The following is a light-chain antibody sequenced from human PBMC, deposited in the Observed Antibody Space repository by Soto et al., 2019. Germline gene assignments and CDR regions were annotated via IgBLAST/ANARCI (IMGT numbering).Light chain of an antibody. CDR2: EVS. J-gene: IGLJ1*01. CDR3: SSYTRSRTLV. V-gene: IGLV2-14*01. Sequence: QSVLTQPASVSGSPGQSITISCTGTSSDVGGYNYVSWYQQHPGKAPKLMIYEVSNRPSGVSNRFSGSKSGNTASLTISGLQAEDEADYYCSSYTRSRTLVFGTGTKATDL. CDR1: SSDVGGYNY.